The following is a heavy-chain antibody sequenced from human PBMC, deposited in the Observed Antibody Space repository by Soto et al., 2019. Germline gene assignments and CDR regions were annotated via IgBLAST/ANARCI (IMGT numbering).Heavy chain of an antibody. CDR1: GFTFSSYG. J-gene: IGHJ2*01. V-gene: IGHV3-33*01. Sequence: QVQLVESGGGVVQPGRSLRLSCAASGFTFSSYGMHWVRQAPGKGLEWVAVIWYDGSNKYYADSVKGRFIISRDNSKNTLYLQMNSLRAEDTAVYYCARESTGDLGWYFDLWGRGTLVTVSS. D-gene: IGHD7-27*01. CDR2: IWYDGSNK. CDR3: ARESTGDLGWYFDL.